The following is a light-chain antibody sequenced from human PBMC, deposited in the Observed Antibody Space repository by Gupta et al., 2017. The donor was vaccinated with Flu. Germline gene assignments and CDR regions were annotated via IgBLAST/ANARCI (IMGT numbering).Light chain of an antibody. V-gene: IGKV1-12*01. J-gene: IGKJ4*01. CDR2: SAS. Sequence: DSHTIQSPSSVSASVGDRVTITCRASQAISSWLAWYQQKPGKAPKLLIHSASSLQSGVPSRFSGSGSGTDFTLTISTLQPEDFATYYCQQASSFPLTFGGGTNVEIK. CDR1: QAISSW. CDR3: QQASSFPLT.